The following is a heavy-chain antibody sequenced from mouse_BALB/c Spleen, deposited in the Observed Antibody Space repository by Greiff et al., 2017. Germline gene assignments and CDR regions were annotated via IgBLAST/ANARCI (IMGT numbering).Heavy chain of an antibody. D-gene: IGHD2-14*01. CDR3: TREGAYRYDVAY. CDR1: GYTFTSYW. J-gene: IGHJ3*01. CDR2: IYPGSGST. Sequence: LQQPGSELVRPGASVKLSCKASGYTFTSYWMHWVKQRPGQGLEWIGNIYPGSGSTNYDEKFKSKATLTVDTSSSTAYMQLSSLTSEDSAVYYCTREGAYRYDVAYWGQGTLVTVSA. V-gene: IGHV1S22*01.